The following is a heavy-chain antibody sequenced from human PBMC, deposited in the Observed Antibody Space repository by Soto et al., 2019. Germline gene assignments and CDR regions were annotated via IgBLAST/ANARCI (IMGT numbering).Heavy chain of an antibody. D-gene: IGHD6-6*01. J-gene: IGHJ4*02. CDR2: IIPRFGTA. CDR1: GGTFSSYA. V-gene: IGHV1-69*01. CDR3: ATEAHISSSSYFDY. Sequence: QVQLVQSGAEVKKPGSSVKVSCKASGGTFSSYALSWVRQAPGQGLEWMGGIIPRFGTADYAQTFQVRVTLTADEFTTTAPMELSSLRSDDTAVYFCATEAHISSSSYFDYWGQGTLVTVS.